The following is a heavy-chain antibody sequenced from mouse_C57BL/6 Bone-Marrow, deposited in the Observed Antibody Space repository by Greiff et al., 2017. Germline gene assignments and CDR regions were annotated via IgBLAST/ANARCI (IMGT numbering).Heavy chain of an antibody. Sequence: VQLKESGPGLVKPSQSLSLTCSVTGYSITSGYYWNWIRQFPGNKLEWMGYISYDGSNNYNPSLKNRISITRDTSKNQFFLKLNSVTTEDTATYYCARDRLYGSGAYWGQGTLVTVSA. J-gene: IGHJ3*01. CDR3: ARDRLYGSGAY. CDR2: ISYDGSN. V-gene: IGHV3-6*01. CDR1: GYSITSGYY. D-gene: IGHD1-1*01.